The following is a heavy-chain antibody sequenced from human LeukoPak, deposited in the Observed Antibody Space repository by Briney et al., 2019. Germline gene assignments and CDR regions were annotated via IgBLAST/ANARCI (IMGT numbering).Heavy chain of an antibody. D-gene: IGHD3-10*01. CDR3: ARDLPHYYGSGSYYLSWFDP. CDR1: GYTFTSHG. J-gene: IGHJ5*02. Sequence: GASVKVSCKASGYTFTSHGISWVRQAPGQGLEWMGWINPNSGGTNYAQKFQGRGTMTRDTSISTAYMELSRLRSDDTAVYYCARDLPHYYGSGSYYLSWFDPWGQGTLVTVSS. CDR2: INPNSGGT. V-gene: IGHV1-2*02.